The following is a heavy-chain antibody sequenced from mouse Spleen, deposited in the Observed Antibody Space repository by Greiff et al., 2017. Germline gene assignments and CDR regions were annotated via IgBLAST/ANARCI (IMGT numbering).Heavy chain of an antibody. D-gene: IGHD1-1*02. Sequence: EVQRVESGGGLVKPGGSLKLSCAASGFAFSSYDMSWVRQTPEKRLEWVAYISSGGGNTYYPDTVKGRFTISRDNAKNTLYLQMSSLKSEDTAMYYCARRGGLDYWGQGTTLTVSS. V-gene: IGHV5-12-1*01. CDR3: ARRGGLDY. J-gene: IGHJ2*01. CDR2: ISSGGGNT. CDR1: GFAFSSYD.